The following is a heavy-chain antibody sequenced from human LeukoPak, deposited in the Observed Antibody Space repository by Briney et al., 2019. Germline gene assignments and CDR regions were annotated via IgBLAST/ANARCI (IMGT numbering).Heavy chain of an antibody. Sequence: GGSLRLSCAASRFTFSAYAMSWVRQAPGKGLEWVSGISSSGGSTYYADSVKGRFTISRDNSKNTLYLQMNSLRAEDTAVYYCAKAISPRLDYYYGMDVWGQGTTVTVSS. CDR2: ISSSGGST. D-gene: IGHD3-3*01. CDR1: RFTFSAYA. CDR3: AKAISPRLDYYYGMDV. J-gene: IGHJ6*02. V-gene: IGHV3-23*01.